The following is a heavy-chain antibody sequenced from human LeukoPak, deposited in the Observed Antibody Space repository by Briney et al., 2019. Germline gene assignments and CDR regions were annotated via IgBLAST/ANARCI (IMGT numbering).Heavy chain of an antibody. D-gene: IGHD3-16*01. Sequence: GESLKISCKGSGYSFTNFWIGWVRQMPGKGLEWMGVISPGDSGIRYSPSFQGQVTISVVKSISTAYLQWSSLKASDSAMYYCAAGGASAPWGQGTLVTVSS. CDR1: GYSFTNFW. J-gene: IGHJ5*02. CDR2: ISPGDSGI. V-gene: IGHV5-51*01. CDR3: AAGGASAP.